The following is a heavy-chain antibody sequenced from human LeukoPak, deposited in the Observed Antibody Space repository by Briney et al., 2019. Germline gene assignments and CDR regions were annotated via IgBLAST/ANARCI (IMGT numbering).Heavy chain of an antibody. V-gene: IGHV3-66*02. CDR2: IYNGGST. CDR3: TRDRRYGFWSAYSLGY. Sequence: PGGSLRLSCAASGFTVSNNYMSWVRQAPGKGLEWVSVIYNGGSTYYADSVKSRFTISRDNSKNTLYLQMNSLRAEDTAVYYCTRDRRYGFWSAYSLGYWGQGTLVTVSS. D-gene: IGHD3-3*01. CDR1: GFTVSNNY. J-gene: IGHJ4*02.